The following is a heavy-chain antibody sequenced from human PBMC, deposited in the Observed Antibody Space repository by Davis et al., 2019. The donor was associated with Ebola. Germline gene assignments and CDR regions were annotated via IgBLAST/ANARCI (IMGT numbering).Heavy chain of an antibody. CDR1: GYTFTSYG. D-gene: IGHD1-26*01. CDR3: AVVGATVY. J-gene: IGHJ4*02. V-gene: IGHV1-18*01. CDR2: ISAYNGNT. Sequence: AASVKVSCKASGYTFTSYGISWVRQAPGQGLEWMGWISAYNGNTNYAQKLQGRVTITRDTSASTAYMELSSLRSEDTAVYYCAVVGATVYWGQGTLVTVSS.